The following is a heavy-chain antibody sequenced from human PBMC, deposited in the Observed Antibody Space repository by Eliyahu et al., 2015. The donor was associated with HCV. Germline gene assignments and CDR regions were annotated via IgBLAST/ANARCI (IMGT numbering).Heavy chain of an antibody. J-gene: IGHJ3*02. CDR2: ISAYNGNT. D-gene: IGHD3-3*01. V-gene: IGHV1-18*04. CDR1: GYTFNNYH. CDR3: ARDRVVNAFDI. Sequence: QVQLVQSGAEVXKPGASVXVSCKASGYTFNNYHISWVRQAPGQGLEWLGWISAYNGNTNYAQKLHGRVTMTTDTSTSTAYMELRSLRFDDTAVYYCARDRVVNAFDIWGQGTMVTVSS.